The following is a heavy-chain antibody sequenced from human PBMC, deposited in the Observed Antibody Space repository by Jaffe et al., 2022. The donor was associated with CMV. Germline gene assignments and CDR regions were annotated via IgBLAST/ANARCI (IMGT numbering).Heavy chain of an antibody. CDR1: GFTFSSYG. Sequence: QVQLVESGGGVVQPGRSLRLSCAASGFTFSSYGMHWVRQAPGKGLEWVAVISYDGSNKYYADSVKGRFTISRDNSKNTLYLQMNSLRAEDTAVYYCAKDQGIAVFLSPSISVVEYGMDVWGQGTTVTVSS. V-gene: IGHV3-30*18. D-gene: IGHD6-19*01. CDR2: ISYDGSNK. CDR3: AKDQGIAVFLSPSISVVEYGMDV. J-gene: IGHJ6*02.